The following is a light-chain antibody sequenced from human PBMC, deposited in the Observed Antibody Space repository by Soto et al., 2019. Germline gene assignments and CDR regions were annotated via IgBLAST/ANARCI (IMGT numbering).Light chain of an antibody. V-gene: IGLV2-14*01. CDR3: CSYTSSSAPYV. CDR1: SSDVGGYNY. Sequence: QSALTQPASVSGSPGQAITISCTGTSSDVGGYNYVSWYQQHPGKAPKLMISEVSNRPSGVSHRFSGSKSGNTASLTISGLQAEDEGDYYCCSYTSSSAPYVFGTGTQLTVL. CDR2: EVS. J-gene: IGLJ1*01.